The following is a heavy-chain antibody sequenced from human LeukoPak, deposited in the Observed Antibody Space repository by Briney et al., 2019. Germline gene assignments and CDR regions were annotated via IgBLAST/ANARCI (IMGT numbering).Heavy chain of an antibody. CDR3: ARVVVRGVNWFDP. Sequence: ASVKVSCKASGYTFTSYGIGWVRQAPGQGPEWMGWISANNGNTNYAQKFQGRVTMTTDTSTSTVYMELRSLTSDDTAVYYCARVVVRGVNWFDPWGQGTLVTVSS. CDR2: ISANNGNT. J-gene: IGHJ5*02. V-gene: IGHV1-18*04. D-gene: IGHD3-10*01. CDR1: GYTFTSYG.